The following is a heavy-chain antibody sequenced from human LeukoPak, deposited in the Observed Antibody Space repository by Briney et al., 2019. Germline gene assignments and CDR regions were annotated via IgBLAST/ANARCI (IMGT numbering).Heavy chain of an antibody. V-gene: IGHV3-74*01. Sequence: GGSLRLSCAASGFAFSSYWMHWVRQAPGKGLVWVSRINSDGSSTTYADSVKGRFTISRDNAKNTLYLQMNSLRAEDTAVYYCARELAAAGTWSDYWGLGTLVTVSS. CDR1: GFAFSSYW. D-gene: IGHD6-13*01. CDR3: ARELAAAGTWSDY. J-gene: IGHJ4*02. CDR2: INSDGSST.